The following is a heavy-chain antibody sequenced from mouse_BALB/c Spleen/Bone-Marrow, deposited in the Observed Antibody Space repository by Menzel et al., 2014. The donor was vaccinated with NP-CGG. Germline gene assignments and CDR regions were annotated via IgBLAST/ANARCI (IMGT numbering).Heavy chain of an antibody. CDR2: IDPENGNT. CDR3: ARRYGSSFDY. V-gene: IGHV14-1*02. J-gene: IGHJ2*01. Sequence: EVQLQQSGAELVRPGASVKLSCKASGFNIKDYYMHWVIQRPEQGLEWIGWIDPENGNTIYDPKFQGKASITADTSSNTAYLQLSSLTSEDTAVYYCARRYGSSFDYWGQGTTLTVSS. D-gene: IGHD1-1*01. CDR1: GFNIKDYY.